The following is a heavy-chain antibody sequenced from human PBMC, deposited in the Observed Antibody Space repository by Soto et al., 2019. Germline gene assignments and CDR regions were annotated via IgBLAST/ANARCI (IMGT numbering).Heavy chain of an antibody. J-gene: IGHJ6*02. V-gene: IGHV3-11*01. Sequence: QVQLVESGGGLVKPGGSLRLSCAASGFIFSDYYMSWIRQAPGKGLEWVSYISSTGSTIYYADSVKGRFTISRDNAKNSLYLQMNSLRAEDTAVSYCASPTVTPHYGMDVWGQGTTVTVSS. D-gene: IGHD4-17*01. CDR1: GFIFSDYY. CDR2: ISSTGSTI. CDR3: ASPTVTPHYGMDV.